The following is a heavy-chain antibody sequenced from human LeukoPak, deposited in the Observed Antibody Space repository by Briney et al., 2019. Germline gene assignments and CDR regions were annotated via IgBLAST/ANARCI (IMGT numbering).Heavy chain of an antibody. CDR2: ISAYNGNT. D-gene: IGHD2-2*01. CDR3: ARDSIDIVVVPAAQNWFDP. CDR1: GYTFTSYG. V-gene: IGHV1-18*01. J-gene: IGHJ5*02. Sequence: EASVKVSCKASGYTFTSYGISWVRQAPGQGLEWMGWISAYNGNTNYAQKLQGRVTMTTDTSTSTAYMELRSLRSDDTAVYYCARDSIDIVVVPAAQNWFDPWGQGTLVTVSS.